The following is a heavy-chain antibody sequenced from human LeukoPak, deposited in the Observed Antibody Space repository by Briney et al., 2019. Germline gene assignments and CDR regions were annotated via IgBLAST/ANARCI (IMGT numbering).Heavy chain of an antibody. Sequence: SETLSLTCAVSGGSISSGGYSWNWIRQPPGKGLEWIGSIYYSGSTYYNPSLKSRVTISVDTSKNQFSLKLSSVTAADTAVYYCARGSDYYYYYYYYMDVWGKGTTVTVSS. D-gene: IGHD4-17*01. CDR3: ARGSDYYYYYYYYMDV. CDR1: GGSISSGGYS. J-gene: IGHJ6*03. V-gene: IGHV4-39*07. CDR2: IYYSGST.